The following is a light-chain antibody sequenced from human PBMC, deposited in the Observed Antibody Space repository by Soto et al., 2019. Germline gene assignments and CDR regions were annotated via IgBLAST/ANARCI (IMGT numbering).Light chain of an antibody. CDR1: ETVATN. J-gene: IGKJ1*01. CDR3: QQYIKWPPMT. V-gene: IGKV3-15*01. Sequence: VMTQSPATLSVSPGERATLSCWASETVATNLAWYQQKPGQAPRLLISGASTRAAGISDRFRGSGSGTEFTLTISSLRSEDSAIYYCQQYIKWPPMTFGQGTKVEI. CDR2: GAS.